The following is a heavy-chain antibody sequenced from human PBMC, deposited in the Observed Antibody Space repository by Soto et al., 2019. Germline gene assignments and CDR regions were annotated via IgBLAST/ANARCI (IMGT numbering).Heavy chain of an antibody. CDR1: GFTFSSYA. V-gene: IGHV3-30-3*01. CDR2: ISYDGSNK. CDR3: ARPLWRNYYNWGYFDL. D-gene: IGHD3-22*01. Sequence: QVQLVESGGGVVQPGRSLRLSCAASGFTFSSYAMQWVRQAPGKGLERVAVISYDGSNKYYADSVKGRFTISRDNSKNTLYLQMNSLRAEDTAVYYCARPLWRNYYNWGYFDLWGRGTLVTVAS. J-gene: IGHJ2*01.